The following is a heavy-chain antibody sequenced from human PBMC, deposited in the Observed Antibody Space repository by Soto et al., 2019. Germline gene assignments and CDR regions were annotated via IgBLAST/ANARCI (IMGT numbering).Heavy chain of an antibody. J-gene: IGHJ4*02. CDR2: IYQSGIT. CDR1: GDSISSSNW. Sequence: QVQLQESGPGLVKPSGTLSLTCAVSGDSISSSNWWTWVRQAPGKGLEWIGEIYQSGITSYNPSLESRVTISVDKSKHHFSLKLRSVSAADTAVYYCARLFERPCYWCQGTLVTVSS. V-gene: IGHV4-4*02. CDR3: ARLFERPCY.